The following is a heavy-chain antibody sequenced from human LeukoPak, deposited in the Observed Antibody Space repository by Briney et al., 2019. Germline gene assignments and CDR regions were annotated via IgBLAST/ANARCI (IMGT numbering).Heavy chain of an antibody. J-gene: IGHJ4*02. Sequence: ASVKISCKASGYTFTNYGLSWVRQAPGQGLEWMGWISGSNGDTNYAQNFQGRVTMTTDTSTNTAYMELRSLTSDDTAIYFCAREGFVRDTALDYWGQGTLVTVSA. V-gene: IGHV1-18*01. CDR2: ISGSNGDT. CDR1: GYTFTNYG. CDR3: AREGFVRDTALDY. D-gene: IGHD5-18*01.